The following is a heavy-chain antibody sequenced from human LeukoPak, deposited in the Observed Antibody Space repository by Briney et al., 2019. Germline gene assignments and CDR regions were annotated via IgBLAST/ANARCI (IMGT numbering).Heavy chain of an antibody. J-gene: IGHJ4*02. CDR3: ARDRWELLSGSDY. V-gene: IGHV1-18*01. Sequence: ASVKVSCKAPGYTFTSYGISWVRQAPGQGLEWMGWISAYNGNTNYAQKLQGRVTMTTDTSTSTAYMGLRSLRSDDTAVYCCARDRWELLSGSDYWGQGTLVTVSS. D-gene: IGHD1-26*01. CDR2: ISAYNGNT. CDR1: GYTFTSYG.